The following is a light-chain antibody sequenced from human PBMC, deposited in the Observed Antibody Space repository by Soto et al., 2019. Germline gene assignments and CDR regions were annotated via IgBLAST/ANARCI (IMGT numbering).Light chain of an antibody. V-gene: IGLV1-44*01. J-gene: IGLJ1*01. CDR2: TND. CDR3: AALDDSLNGYV. Sequence: QSVLTQPPSASGTPGQRVTIYCSGSSSNIGSNIVNWYQQLPGTAPKLLIYTNDQRPSGVPDRFSGSKSGTSASLAISGLQSEDEAEYYCAALDDSLNGYVFGTGTKLTVL. CDR1: SSNIGSNI.